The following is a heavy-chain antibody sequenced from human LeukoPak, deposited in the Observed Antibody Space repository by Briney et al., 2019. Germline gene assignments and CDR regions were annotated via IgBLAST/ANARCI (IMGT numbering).Heavy chain of an antibody. V-gene: IGHV4-59*01. CDR3: ARNVGGLRGFDY. CDR2: ASYSGST. D-gene: IGHD3-10*01. J-gene: IGHJ4*02. Sequence: SETLSLTCTVSGGSMSSYYWSWIRQPPGKGLEWTGYASYSGSTKYNSSLKSRVTISVDTSKNQFSLKLSSVTAADTAVYYCARNVGGLRGFDYWGQGTLVTVSS. CDR1: GGSMSSYY.